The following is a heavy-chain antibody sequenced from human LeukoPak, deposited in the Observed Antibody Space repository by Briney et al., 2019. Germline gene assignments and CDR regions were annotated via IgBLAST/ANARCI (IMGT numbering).Heavy chain of an antibody. J-gene: IGHJ4*02. Sequence: PSETLSLTCTVSRYDINSVYYWGWIRQPPGKGLEWIGSIYHSGSTYYNASLKSRVTISMDTSRNKFSLNLNSVTAADTAVYYSARAGGYYGSGSFLDYWGQGLLVTVSS. V-gene: IGHV4-38-2*02. CDR3: ARAGGYYGSGSFLDY. CDR1: RYDINSVYY. CDR2: IYHSGST. D-gene: IGHD3-10*01.